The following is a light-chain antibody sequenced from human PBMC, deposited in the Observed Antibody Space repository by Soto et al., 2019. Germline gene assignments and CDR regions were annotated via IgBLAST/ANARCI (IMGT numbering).Light chain of an antibody. J-gene: IGKJ4*01. CDR2: KAS. CDR3: QPYNSYVT. CDR1: QSISSW. Sequence: DIQMTQSPSTLSASVGDRVTITCRASQSISSWLAWYQQKPGKAPKLLIYKASSLESGVPSRVSGSGSGTEFTLNISSLQPDDFATYYCQPYNSYVTVGGGNKVEIK. V-gene: IGKV1-5*03.